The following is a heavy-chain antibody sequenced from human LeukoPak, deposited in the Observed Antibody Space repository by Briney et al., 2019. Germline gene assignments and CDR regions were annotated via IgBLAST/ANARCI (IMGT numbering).Heavy chain of an antibody. J-gene: IGHJ4*02. D-gene: IGHD6-13*01. Sequence: QSGGSLRLSCAASGFTFETYAIHWVRQAPGKGLEWVAAMSYDGINKHYADSVMGRFTISRDNSKNTLYLQMNSLRPEDTALYYCARNQGDPSIAAAGFFDYWGQGTLVTVSS. CDR1: GFTFETYA. CDR2: MSYDGINK. V-gene: IGHV3-30-3*01. CDR3: ARNQGDPSIAAAGFFDY.